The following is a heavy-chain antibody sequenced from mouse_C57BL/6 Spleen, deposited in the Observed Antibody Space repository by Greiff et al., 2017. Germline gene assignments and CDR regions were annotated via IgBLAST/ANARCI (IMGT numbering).Heavy chain of an antibody. Sequence: QVQLQQSGPGLVQPSQSLSITCTVSGFSLTSYGVHWVRQSPGKGLEWLGVIWSGGSTDNNAAFIYRPSISKDNSKSQVFFKMNSLQANDTALYYCARNGNLIAYYNNYVYAMDYWGQGTSVTVSS. J-gene: IGHJ4*01. CDR1: GFSLTSYG. CDR3: ARNGNLIAYYNNYVYAMDY. D-gene: IGHD2-5*01. V-gene: IGHV2-2*02. CDR2: IWSGGST.